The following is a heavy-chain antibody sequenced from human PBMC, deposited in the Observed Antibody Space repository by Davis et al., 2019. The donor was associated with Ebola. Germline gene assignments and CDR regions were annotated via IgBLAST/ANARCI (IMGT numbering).Heavy chain of an antibody. V-gene: IGHV4-59*08. CDR3: ARHGRGLWLQLYDY. D-gene: IGHD5-18*01. Sequence: PSETLSLTCTVSGGSISSYYWSWIRQPPGKGLEWIGYIYYSGSTNYNPSLKSRVTISVDTSKNQFSLKLSSVTAADTAVYYCARHGRGLWLQLYDYWGQGTLVTVSS. CDR2: IYYSGST. CDR1: GGSISSYY. J-gene: IGHJ4*02.